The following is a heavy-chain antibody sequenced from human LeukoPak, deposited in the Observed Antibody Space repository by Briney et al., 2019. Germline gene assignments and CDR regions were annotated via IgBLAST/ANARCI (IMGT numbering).Heavy chain of an antibody. CDR1: GFTFSSYA. Sequence: PGGSLRLSCAASGFTFSSYAMSWVRRAPGKGLEWVSAISGSGGSTYYADSVKGRFTISRDNSKNTLYLQMNGLRAEDTAVYYCARGNGDYEGYFDYWGQGTLVTVSS. J-gene: IGHJ4*02. D-gene: IGHD4-17*01. CDR2: ISGSGGST. V-gene: IGHV3-23*01. CDR3: ARGNGDYEGYFDY.